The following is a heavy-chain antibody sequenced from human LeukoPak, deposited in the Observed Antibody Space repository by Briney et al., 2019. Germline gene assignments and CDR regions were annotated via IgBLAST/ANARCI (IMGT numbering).Heavy chain of an antibody. CDR1: GFSVSSNY. CDR3: AKDTATMTHDAFDI. Sequence: GGSLRLSCEASGFSVSSNYITWVRQAPGKGLEWVSVIYSGGSTYYADSVKGRFTISRDNSKNTLYLQMNSLRAEDTAVYYCAKDTATMTHDAFDIWGQGTMVTVSS. D-gene: IGHD3-22*01. J-gene: IGHJ3*02. V-gene: IGHV3-53*01. CDR2: IYSGGST.